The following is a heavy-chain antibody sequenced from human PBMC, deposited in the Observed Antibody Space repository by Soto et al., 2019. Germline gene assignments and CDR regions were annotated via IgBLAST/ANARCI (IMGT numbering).Heavy chain of an antibody. J-gene: IGHJ6*01. CDR1: GFTFSSYG. CDR2: IWYDGSNK. CDR3: AREYDILTGYYLLTGMDV. D-gene: IGHD3-9*01. Sequence: GGSLRLSCAASGFTFSSYGMHWVRQAPGKGLEWVAVIWYDGSNKYYADSVKGRFTISRDNSKNTLYLQMNSLRAEDTAVYYWAREYDILTGYYLLTGMDVWGQGTTVTVSS. V-gene: IGHV3-33*01.